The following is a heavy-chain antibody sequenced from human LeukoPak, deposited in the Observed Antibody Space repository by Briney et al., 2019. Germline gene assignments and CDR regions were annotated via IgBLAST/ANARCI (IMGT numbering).Heavy chain of an antibody. CDR3: VRSGSYCLNS. D-gene: IGHD5-12*01. CDR1: GASVSRNW. V-gene: IGHV4-4*02. J-gene: IGHJ4*02. CDR2: IHHSGGT. Sequence: PSGTLSLTCTVSGASVSRNWWSWVRQPPGKGLEWIGEIHHSGGTNYNPSLKSRVTISVDTTKNQFSLTLRFVTAADTAVYYCVRSGSYCLNSWGQGTLVTVSS.